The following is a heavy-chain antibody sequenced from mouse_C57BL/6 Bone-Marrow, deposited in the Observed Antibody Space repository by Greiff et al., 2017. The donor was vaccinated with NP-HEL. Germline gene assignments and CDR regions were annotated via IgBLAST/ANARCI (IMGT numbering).Heavy chain of an antibody. V-gene: IGHV1-50*01. D-gene: IGHD2-12*01. Sequence: QVQLQQPGAELVKPGASVKLSCKASGYTFTSYWMQWVKQRPGQGLEWIGEIDPSDSYTNYNQKFKGKATLTVDTSSSTAYMQLSSLTSEDSAVYYCARYEGGEGYFDYWGQGTTLTVSS. CDR3: ARYEGGEGYFDY. CDR2: IDPSDSYT. CDR1: GYTFTSYW. J-gene: IGHJ2*01.